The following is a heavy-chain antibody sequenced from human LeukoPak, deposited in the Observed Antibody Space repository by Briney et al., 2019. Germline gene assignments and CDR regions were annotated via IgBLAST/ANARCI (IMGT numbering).Heavy chain of an antibody. V-gene: IGHV3-21*01. CDR2: ISSSSSYI. J-gene: IGHJ5*02. D-gene: IGHD3-22*01. Sequence: KAGGSLRRSCAASGFTLSSYNMNWVRQAPGKGLEWVSSISSSSSYIYYADSVKGRFTISRDNAKNSLYLQMNSLRAEDTAVYYCARVHYYDSSGYYAWGQGTLVTVSS. CDR3: ARVHYYDSSGYYA. CDR1: GFTLSSYN.